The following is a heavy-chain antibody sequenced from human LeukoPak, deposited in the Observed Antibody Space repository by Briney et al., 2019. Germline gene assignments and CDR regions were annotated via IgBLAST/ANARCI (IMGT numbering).Heavy chain of an antibody. Sequence: GGSLTLSCAASGFPLNSYAMSWPRHAPGEGRQWVTGISDRGGNTYYAHSGRGRFTISRDNSNNTLYLQMNSMRAKDTAVYYCARHRSSWLIDYWGQGTLVTVSS. D-gene: IGHD6-6*01. CDR2: ISDRGGNT. V-gene: IGHV3-23*01. CDR1: GFPLNSYA. J-gene: IGHJ4*02. CDR3: ARHRSSWLIDY.